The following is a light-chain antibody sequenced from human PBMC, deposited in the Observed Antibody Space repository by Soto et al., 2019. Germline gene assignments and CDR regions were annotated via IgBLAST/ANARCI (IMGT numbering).Light chain of an antibody. CDR1: QSLSYSDGNIY. CDR2: KVF. Sequence: DVVMTQSPLSLPVTLGQPASISCWSSQSLSYSDGNIYLNWFHQRPGQSTRRLIYKVFNRDSGVPDRFSGSGSGTDFTLKISRVEAEDVGIYYCMQGKHRPITFGGGTKVEIK. J-gene: IGKJ4*01. V-gene: IGKV2-30*01. CDR3: MQGKHRPIT.